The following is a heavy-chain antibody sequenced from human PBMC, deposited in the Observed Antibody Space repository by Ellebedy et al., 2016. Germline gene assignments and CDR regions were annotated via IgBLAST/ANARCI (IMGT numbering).Heavy chain of an antibody. J-gene: IGHJ4*02. CDR3: AREGDYYGGFG. CDR1: GFTFSSYW. D-gene: IGHD3-16*01. V-gene: IGHV3-74*01. Sequence: GESLKISXAASGFTFSSYWMHWVRQAPGKGLVWVSRINSDGSSTSYADSVKGRFTISRDNAKNTLYLQMNSLRAEDTAVYYCAREGDYYGGFGWGQGTLVTVSS. CDR2: INSDGSST.